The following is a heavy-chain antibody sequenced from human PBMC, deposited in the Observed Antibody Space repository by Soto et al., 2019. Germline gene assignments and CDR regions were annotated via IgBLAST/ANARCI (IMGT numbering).Heavy chain of an antibody. V-gene: IGHV4-34*01. CDR2: INHSGST. CDR3: TRQGGRGYSYGYRRRIDY. CDR1: GGSFSGYY. J-gene: IGHJ4*02. Sequence: SETLSLTCAVYGGSFSGYYWSWIRQPPGKGLEWIGEINHSGSTNYNPSLKSRVTISVDTSKNQFSLKLSSVTAADTAVYYCTRQGGRGYSYGYRRRIDYWGQGTLVTVSS. D-gene: IGHD5-18*01.